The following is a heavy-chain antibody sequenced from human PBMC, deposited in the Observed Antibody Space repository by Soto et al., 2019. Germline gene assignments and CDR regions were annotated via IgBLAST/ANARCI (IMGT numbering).Heavy chain of an antibody. CDR2: IWYDGSNN. CDR3: ARGAEGGNLIPWYGMDV. J-gene: IGHJ6*02. D-gene: IGHD6-13*01. CDR1: GLTFSSYG. V-gene: IGHV3-33*01. Sequence: QVQLGESGGCVVQSGRSLRLSCAASGLTFSSYGMHWVRQAAGTGLEWVAVIWYDGSNNHYADSVQGRFTISRDNSKKTLLLQRNRLRAEDTAVFYGARGAEGGNLIPWYGMDVWGQGTTVTVSS.